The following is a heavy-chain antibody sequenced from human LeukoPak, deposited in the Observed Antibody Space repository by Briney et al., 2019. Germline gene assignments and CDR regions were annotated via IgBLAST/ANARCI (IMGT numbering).Heavy chain of an antibody. CDR2: IIPILGIA. J-gene: IGHJ4*02. CDR1: GGTFSSYA. D-gene: IGHD1-26*01. CDR3: ARDQRGSYYAPFDY. Sequence: SGKVSCKASGGTFSSYAISWVRQAPGQGLEWMGRIIPILGIANYAQKFQGRVTITADKSTSTAYMELSSLRSEDTAVYYCARDQRGSYYAPFDYWGQGTLVTVSS. V-gene: IGHV1-69*04.